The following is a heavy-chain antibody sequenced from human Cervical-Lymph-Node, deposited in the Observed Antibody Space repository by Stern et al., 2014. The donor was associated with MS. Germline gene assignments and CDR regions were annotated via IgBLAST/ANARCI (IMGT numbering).Heavy chain of an antibody. CDR2: IGTNIGNT. V-gene: IGHV1-18*01. J-gene: IGHJ3*01. CDR1: GYTFTDYA. D-gene: IGHD6-13*01. Sequence: VQLLQSGAEVKKPWASVKVSCKASGYTFTDYAISWVRQAPGQGLEWMGWIGTNIGNTNYAQKCQGRVTLATDTSTSTVYMELRSLRSDDTAMYYCRAGSDAFDVWGQGTMVTVSS. CDR3: RAGSDAFDV.